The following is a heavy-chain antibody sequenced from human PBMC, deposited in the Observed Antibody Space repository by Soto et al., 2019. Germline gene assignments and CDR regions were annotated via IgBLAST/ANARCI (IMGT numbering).Heavy chain of an antibody. J-gene: IGHJ4*02. V-gene: IGHV3-9*01. CDR2: ISWNSDTI. CDR1: GFTFDDYA. Sequence: PGGSLRLSCAASGFTFDDYAMHWFRQAPGKGLEWVTGISWNSDTIGYADSVKGRFTISRDNAKNSLYLQMNSLRAEDTAFYYCARDVWSRASGPPDSWGQGTLVTVS. D-gene: IGHD3-10*01. CDR3: ARDVWSRASGPPDS.